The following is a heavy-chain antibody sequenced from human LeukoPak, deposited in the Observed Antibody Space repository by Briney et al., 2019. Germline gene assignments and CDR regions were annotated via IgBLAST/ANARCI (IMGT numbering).Heavy chain of an antibody. CDR1: GGSFSGYY. V-gene: IGHV4-34*01. J-gene: IGHJ4*02. CDR2: INHSGST. Sequence: PSETLSLTCAVYGGSFSGYYWSWIRQPPGKGLEWIGEINHSGSTNYNPSLKSRVTISVDTSKNQFSLKLSSVTAADTAVYYCARAATDIVVVPAAVVDYFDYWGQGTLVTVSS. D-gene: IGHD2-2*01. CDR3: ARAATDIVVVPAAVVDYFDY.